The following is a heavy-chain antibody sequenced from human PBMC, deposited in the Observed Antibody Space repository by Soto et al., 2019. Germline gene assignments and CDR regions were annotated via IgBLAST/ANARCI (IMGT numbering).Heavy chain of an antibody. CDR3: ARFLVVATEPFDY. D-gene: IGHD1-26*01. J-gene: IGHJ4*02. Sequence: QVALKESGPVLVKPTETLTLTCTVSGFSLRNDRVGVSWIRQPPGKALEWLANMYANDEKSYSSFLKIRLTISNDTSKSQVVLTMTKLDPADTATYCCARFLVVATEPFDYWGQGTLVAVSS. CDR2: MYANDEK. V-gene: IGHV2-26*01. CDR1: GFSLRNDRVG.